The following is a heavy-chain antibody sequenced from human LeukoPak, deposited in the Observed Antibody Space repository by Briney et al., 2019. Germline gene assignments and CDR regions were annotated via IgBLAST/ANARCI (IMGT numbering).Heavy chain of an antibody. CDR3: ARDGGSARWYSFDY. CDR2: ISSGGSPI. V-gene: IGHV3-48*03. J-gene: IGHJ4*02. CDR1: GFTFSSYG. Sequence: GGSLRLSCKASGFTFSSYGMNWVRQAPGKGLEWVSYISSGGSPIQYADSVKGRFTISRDNAKNSLYVQMNSLRAEDTAVYYCARDGGSARWYSFDYWGQGTLVTVSS. D-gene: IGHD6-13*01.